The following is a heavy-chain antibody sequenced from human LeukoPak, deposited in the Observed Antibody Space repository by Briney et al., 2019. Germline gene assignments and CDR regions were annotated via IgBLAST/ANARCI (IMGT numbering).Heavy chain of an antibody. J-gene: IGHJ4*02. V-gene: IGHV3-11*01. CDR3: ARDRHILEWLFKLHY. CDR1: GFAYSDYY. Sequence: GGSLRLSCAASGFAYSDYYMSWIRQAPGKGLEWVSYISNTGNTIYYADSVNGRFTISRDNAKNLLYLQMNSLRAEDTAVYYCARDRHILEWLFKLHYWGQGTLVTVSS. D-gene: IGHD3-3*01. CDR2: ISNTGNTI.